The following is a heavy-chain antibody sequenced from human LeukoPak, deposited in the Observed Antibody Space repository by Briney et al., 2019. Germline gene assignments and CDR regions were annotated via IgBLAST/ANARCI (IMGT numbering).Heavy chain of an antibody. CDR3: AKXXXVVVTATLSPFDY. CDR2: IRYDGSNK. V-gene: IGHV3-30*02. J-gene: IGHJ4*02. Sequence: PGGSLRLSCAASGFTFSSYGMHWVRQAPGKGLEWVAFIRYDGSNKYYADSVKGRFTISRDNSKNTLYLQMNSLRAEDTAVYYCAKXXXVVVTATLSPFDYWGQGTLVTVSS. D-gene: IGHD2-21*02. CDR1: GFTFSSYG.